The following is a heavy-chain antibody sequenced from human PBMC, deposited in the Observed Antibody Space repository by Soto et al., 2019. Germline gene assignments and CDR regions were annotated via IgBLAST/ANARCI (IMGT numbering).Heavy chain of an antibody. V-gene: IGHV3-9*01. J-gene: IGHJ4*02. D-gene: IGHD2-21*01. CDR1: GFTFNDFA. CDR2: IDWNGANI. Sequence: EVQLVESGGGLVQPGRSLRLSCAASGFTFNDFAMHWVRQAPGKGLEWVASIDWNGANIAYAASVEGRFTISRDNVKNSLFLQMNSLRAEDTAFYFCAKDDFTDRGEDYFDHWGPGTLVTVSS. CDR3: AKDDFTDRGEDYFDH.